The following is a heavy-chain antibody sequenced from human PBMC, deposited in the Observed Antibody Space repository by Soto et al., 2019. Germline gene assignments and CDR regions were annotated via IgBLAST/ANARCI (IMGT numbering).Heavy chain of an antibody. CDR1: GFTVSSNY. CDR2: IYSGGST. Sequence: EVHLVESGGGLIQPGGSLRLSCAASGFTVSSNYMSWVRQAPGKGLEWVSVIYSGGSTYYADSVKGRFTISRDNSKNPLYLQMNSLSAEDTAVYYCARHITMDPLLVYWGQGTLVTVSS. J-gene: IGHJ4*02. CDR3: ARHITMDPLLVY. V-gene: IGHV3-53*01. D-gene: IGHD3-10*01.